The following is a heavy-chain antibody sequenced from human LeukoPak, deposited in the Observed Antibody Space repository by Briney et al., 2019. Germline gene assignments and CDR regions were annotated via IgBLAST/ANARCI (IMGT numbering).Heavy chain of an antibody. CDR2: ISYDGSNK. J-gene: IGHJ6*04. CDR3: AKDLGVTMVRDASYGMDV. D-gene: IGHD3-10*01. V-gene: IGHV3-30*18. Sequence: GRSLRLSCAASGFTFSSYGMHWVRQAPGKGLEWVAVISYDGSNKYYADSVKGRFTISRGNSKNTLYLQMNSLRAEDTAVYYCAKDLGVTMVRDASYGMDVWGKGTTVTVSS. CDR1: GFTFSSYG.